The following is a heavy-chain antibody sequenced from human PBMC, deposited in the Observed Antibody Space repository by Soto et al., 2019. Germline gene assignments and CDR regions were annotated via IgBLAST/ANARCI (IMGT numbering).Heavy chain of an antibody. CDR3: ASLDTLISPNY. CDR1: GGSFSGYY. CDR2: INHSGST. J-gene: IGHJ4*02. Sequence: SETLSLTCAVYGGSFSGYYWSWIRQPPGKGLEWIGEINHSGSTNYNPSLKSRVTISVDTSKNQFSLKLSSVTAADTAVYYCASLDTLISPNYWGQGTLVTVSS. D-gene: IGHD1-1*01. V-gene: IGHV4-34*01.